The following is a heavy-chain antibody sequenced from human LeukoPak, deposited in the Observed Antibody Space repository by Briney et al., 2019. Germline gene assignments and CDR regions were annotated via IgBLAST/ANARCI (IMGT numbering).Heavy chain of an antibody. CDR3: ARVRYSSTHIWFDT. D-gene: IGHD6-13*01. J-gene: IGHJ5*01. CDR2: TYYRSKWYN. Sequence: SQTLSLSSAISGDSVSSNSAAWNWIRQSPSRGLEWLGRTYYRSKWYNDYAVSVKSRITIDPDTSKNQFSLQLNSVTPEDTAVYYCARVRYSSTHIWFDTSGHRTLVTVSS. CDR1: GDSVSSNSAA. V-gene: IGHV6-1*01.